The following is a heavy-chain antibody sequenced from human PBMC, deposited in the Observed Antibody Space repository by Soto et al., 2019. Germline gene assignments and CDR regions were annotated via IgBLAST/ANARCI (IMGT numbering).Heavy chain of an antibody. CDR1: GGSISSYY. V-gene: IGHV4-59*01. CDR2: IYYSGST. Sequence: QVQLQESGPGLVTPSETLSLTCTVSGGSISSYYWSWIRQPPGKGLAWIGYIYYSGSTNYNPSLKSRVTISVDTSKNQFSLKLSSVTAADTAVYYCARGVDGGLPAEYYYYMDVWGKGTTVTVSS. D-gene: IGHD3-3*01. CDR3: ARGVDGGLPAEYYYYMDV. J-gene: IGHJ6*03.